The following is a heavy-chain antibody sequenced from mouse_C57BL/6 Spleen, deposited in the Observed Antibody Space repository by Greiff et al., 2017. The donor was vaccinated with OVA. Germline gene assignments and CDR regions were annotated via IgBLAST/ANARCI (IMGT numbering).Heavy chain of an antibody. CDR1: GYAFSSSW. Sequence: VKLVESGPELVKPGASVKISCKASGYAFSSSWMNWVKQSPGKGLEWIGWIYPGDGNTNYNGKLKGKVTLTADKPSSTVYMQLSSLTSEDSTVYFCARWAGTGWWFDVWGKGTTVTVSS. D-gene: IGHD4-1*01. J-gene: IGHJ1*03. CDR3: ARWAGTGWWFDV. CDR2: IYPGDGNT. V-gene: IGHV1-82*01.